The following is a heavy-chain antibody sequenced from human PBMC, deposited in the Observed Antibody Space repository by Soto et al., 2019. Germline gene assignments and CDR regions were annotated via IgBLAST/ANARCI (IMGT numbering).Heavy chain of an antibody. CDR2: ISSSSSYI. V-gene: IGHV3-21*01. CDR1: GFTFSSYS. Sequence: GGSLRLCCAASGFTFSSYSMNWVRQAPGKGLEWVSSISSSSSYIYYADSVKGRLTISRDNAKNSLYLQMNSLRAEDTAVYYCARHRYSGYDLEWFDPWGQGTLVTVSS. J-gene: IGHJ5*02. CDR3: ARHRYSGYDLEWFDP. D-gene: IGHD5-12*01.